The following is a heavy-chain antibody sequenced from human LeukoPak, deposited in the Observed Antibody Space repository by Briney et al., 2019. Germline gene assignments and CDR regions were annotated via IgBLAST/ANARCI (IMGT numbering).Heavy chain of an antibody. CDR1: VGTFSSYA. CDR3: ARGVKGRSGSYYASFDY. CDR2: IIPIFGTA. D-gene: IGHD1-26*01. Sequence: ASVKVSCKASVGTFSSYAISWVRQAPGQGLGWMGGIIPIFGTANYAQKFQGRVTITTDESTSTAYMELSSLRSEDTAVYYCARGVKGRSGSYYASFDYWGQGTLVTVSS. J-gene: IGHJ4*02. V-gene: IGHV1-69*05.